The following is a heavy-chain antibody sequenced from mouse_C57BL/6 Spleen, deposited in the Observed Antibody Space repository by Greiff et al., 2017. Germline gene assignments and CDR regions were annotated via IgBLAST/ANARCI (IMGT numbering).Heavy chain of an antibody. D-gene: IGHD1-1*01. CDR3: ARANYGLDY. CDR1: GFTFSDYY. CDR2: INYDGSST. J-gene: IGHJ2*01. Sequence: EVKLMESEGGLVQPGSSLKLSCTASGFTFSDYYMAWVRQVPEKGLEWVANINYDGSSTYYLDSLKSRFIISRDNAKKILYMHMSSLKSEDTATSYCARANYGLDYWGQGTTLTVSS. V-gene: IGHV5-16*01.